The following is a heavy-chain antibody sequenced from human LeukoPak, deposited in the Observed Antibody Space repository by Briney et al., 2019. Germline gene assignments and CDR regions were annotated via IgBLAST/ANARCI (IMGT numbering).Heavy chain of an antibody. Sequence: GGSLRLSCAASGFTFSSYAMSWVRQAPGKGLEWVSAISGSGGSTYYADSVKGRFTISRDNSKNTLSLQMNSLRAEDTAIYYCAKMTDSSGYYPFDYWGQGTLVTVSS. V-gene: IGHV3-23*01. D-gene: IGHD3-22*01. J-gene: IGHJ4*02. CDR3: AKMTDSSGYYPFDY. CDR1: GFTFSSYA. CDR2: ISGSGGST.